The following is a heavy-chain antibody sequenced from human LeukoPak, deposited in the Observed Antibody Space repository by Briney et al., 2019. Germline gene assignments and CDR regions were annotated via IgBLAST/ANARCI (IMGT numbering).Heavy chain of an antibody. D-gene: IGHD2-8*02. J-gene: IGHJ4*02. CDR2: INTDGSST. CDR3: ATYRQVLLPFES. CDR1: GFTFSNYW. V-gene: IGHV3-74*01. Sequence: PGGSLRLSCVAPGFTFSNYWIHWVRQAPGKGLAWVSRINTDGSSTTYADSVKGRFTISRDNAKSTLSLQMNSLRAEDTAIYYCATYRQVLLPFESWGQGTLVTVSS.